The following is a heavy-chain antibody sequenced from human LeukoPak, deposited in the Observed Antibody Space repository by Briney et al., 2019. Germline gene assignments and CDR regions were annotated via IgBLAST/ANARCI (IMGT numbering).Heavy chain of an antibody. CDR1: GGSISSYY. D-gene: IGHD3-22*01. J-gene: IGHJ4*02. CDR2: IYTSGST. CDR3: ARGQGNYYDSSGYYDY. Sequence: KTSETLSLTCTVSGGSISSYYWSWIRQPAGKGLEWIGRIYTSGSTNYNPSLKSRVTMSVDTSKNQFSLKLSSVTAADTAVYYCARGQGNYYDSSGYYDYWGQGTLVTVSS. V-gene: IGHV4-4*07.